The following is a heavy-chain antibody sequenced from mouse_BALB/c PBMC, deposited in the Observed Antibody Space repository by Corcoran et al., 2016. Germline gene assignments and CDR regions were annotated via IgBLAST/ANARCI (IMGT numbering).Heavy chain of an antibody. CDR2: IDPENGNT. V-gene: IGHV14-1*02. D-gene: IGHD3-3*01. J-gene: IGHJ4*01. CDR3: ASAQGDYYAMDY. CDR1: GFNIKDYY. Sequence: EVQLQQSGAELVRPGALVKLSCKASGFNIKDYYMHWVKQRPEQGLEWIGWIDPENGNTIYDPKLQGKASITADTSSNTAYLQLSSLTSEDTAVYYCASAQGDYYAMDYWGQGTSVTVSS.